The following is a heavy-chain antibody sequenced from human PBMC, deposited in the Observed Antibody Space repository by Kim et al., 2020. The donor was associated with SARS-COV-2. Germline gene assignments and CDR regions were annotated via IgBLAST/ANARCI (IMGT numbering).Heavy chain of an antibody. CDR3: ARGRRKSILRAFDI. Sequence: NPALKSRVTISVDPAKNQFSLKLSSGTAADTAVYYCARGRRKSILRAFDIWGQGTMVTVSS. D-gene: IGHD2-21*01. J-gene: IGHJ3*02. V-gene: IGHV4-34*01.